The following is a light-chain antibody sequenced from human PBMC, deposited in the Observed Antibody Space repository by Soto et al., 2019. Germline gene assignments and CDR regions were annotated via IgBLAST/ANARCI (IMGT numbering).Light chain of an antibody. CDR1: QGLVYSDGNIY. CDR3: MQGTHWPWT. Sequence: DVVMTQSPLSLPVTLGQSASISCKSTQGLVYSDGNIYLNWFHQRPGQSPRRLIYMISKRDSGVPDRFSGSGLGTDFTLTISRVEAEDVGVYYCMQGTHWPWTFGQGTKVEMK. CDR2: MIS. J-gene: IGKJ1*01. V-gene: IGKV2-30*01.